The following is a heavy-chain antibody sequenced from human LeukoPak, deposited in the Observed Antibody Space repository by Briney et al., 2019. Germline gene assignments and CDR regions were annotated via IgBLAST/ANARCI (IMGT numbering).Heavy chain of an antibody. D-gene: IGHD4-17*01. Sequence: GGSLRLSCAASGLTFSSYAMNWVRQAPGKGLEWVSAISGSGGNTYYADSVKGRFTISRDNSKNTLYLQMNSLRAEDTAAYYCARVVDHDYGDYYLDYWGQGTLVTVSS. V-gene: IGHV3-23*01. CDR1: GLTFSSYA. CDR2: ISGSGGNT. CDR3: ARVVDHDYGDYYLDY. J-gene: IGHJ4*02.